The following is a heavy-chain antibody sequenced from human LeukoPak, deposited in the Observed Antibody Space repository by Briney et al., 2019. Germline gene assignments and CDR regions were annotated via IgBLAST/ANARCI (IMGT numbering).Heavy chain of an antibody. CDR3: ASLGDYYFHY. J-gene: IGHJ4*02. Sequence: SETLSLTCTVSGGSISSYYWSWIRQPPGKGLEWIGYIYYSGSTSYNPSLKSRVTISVDTSKNQFSLKLSSVTAADTAVYYCASLGDYYFHYWGQGTLVTVSS. V-gene: IGHV4-59*01. D-gene: IGHD3-16*01. CDR1: GGSISSYY. CDR2: IYYSGST.